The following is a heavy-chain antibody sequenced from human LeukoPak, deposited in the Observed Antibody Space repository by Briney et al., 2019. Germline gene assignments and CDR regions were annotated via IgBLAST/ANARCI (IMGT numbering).Heavy chain of an antibody. V-gene: IGHV4-30-4*01. D-gene: IGHD6-13*01. CDR1: GGSISSGDYY. CDR2: IYYSGST. Sequence: SQTLSLTCTVSGGSISSGDYYWSWIRQPPGKGLESIGYIYYSGSTYYNPSLKSRVTISVDTSKNQFSLKLSSVTAADTAVYYCARSRSSSSWYRPYYYGMDVWGQGTTVTVSS. J-gene: IGHJ6*02. CDR3: ARSRSSSSWYRPYYYGMDV.